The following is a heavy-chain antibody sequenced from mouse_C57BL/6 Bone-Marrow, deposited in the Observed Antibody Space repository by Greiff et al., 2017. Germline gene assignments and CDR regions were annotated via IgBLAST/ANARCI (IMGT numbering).Heavy chain of an antibody. Sequence: QVQLKESGAELARPGASVKLSCKASGYTFTSYGISWVKQRTGQGLEWIGEIYPRSGNTYYNEKFKGKATLTADQSSSTAYMELRSLTSEDSAVYFCARNYGSSHWYFDVWGTGTTVTVSS. CDR2: IYPRSGNT. CDR1: GYTFTSYG. D-gene: IGHD1-1*01. J-gene: IGHJ1*03. CDR3: ARNYGSSHWYFDV. V-gene: IGHV1-81*01.